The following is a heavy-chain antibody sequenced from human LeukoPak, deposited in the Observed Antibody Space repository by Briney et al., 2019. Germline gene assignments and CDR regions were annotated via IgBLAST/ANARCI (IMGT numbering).Heavy chain of an antibody. V-gene: IGHV4-39*01. CDR1: GGSFSSSSYY. CDR2: IYYSGST. Sequence: SETLSLTCTVSGGSFSSSSYYWGWIRQPPGKGLEWIGSIYYSGSTYYNPSLKSRVTISVDPSKNQFSLKLSSVTAADTAVYYCARHSGYSYGYAYYYYYMDVWGKGTTVTVSS. CDR3: ARHSGYSYGYAYYYYYMDV. D-gene: IGHD5-18*01. J-gene: IGHJ6*03.